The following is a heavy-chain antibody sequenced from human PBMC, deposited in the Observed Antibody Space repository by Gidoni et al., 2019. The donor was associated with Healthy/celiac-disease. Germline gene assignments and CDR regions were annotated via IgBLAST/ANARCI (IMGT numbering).Heavy chain of an antibody. V-gene: IGHV4-31*03. J-gene: IGHJ4*02. Sequence: QVQLQESGPGLVKPSQTLSLTCTVSGGSISSGGYYWSWIRQHPGNGLEWIGYIYYSGSTYYNPSLKSRVTISVDTSKNQFSLKLSSVTAADTAVYYCARGGAAALKSPYYFDYWGQGTLVTVSS. CDR2: IYYSGST. CDR1: GGSISSGGYY. D-gene: IGHD6-13*01. CDR3: ARGGAAALKSPYYFDY.